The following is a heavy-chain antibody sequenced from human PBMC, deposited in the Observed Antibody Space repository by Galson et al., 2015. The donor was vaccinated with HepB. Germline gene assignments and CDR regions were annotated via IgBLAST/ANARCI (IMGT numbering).Heavy chain of an antibody. D-gene: IGHD2-8*02. V-gene: IGHV3-15*07. CDR2: IKSKADGGTT. CDR3: TTSCYYDCTA. CDR1: GFTFNNAW. Sequence: SLRLSCATSGFTFNNAWMNWVRQAPGKGLEWVGRIKSKADGGTTDYAAPVKGRFTISRDDSKNTLYLQMNSLRTEDTAVYYCTTSCYYDCTAWGQGTVVTVSS. J-gene: IGHJ4*02.